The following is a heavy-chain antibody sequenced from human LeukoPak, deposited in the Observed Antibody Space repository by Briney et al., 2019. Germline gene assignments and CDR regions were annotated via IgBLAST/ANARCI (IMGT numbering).Heavy chain of an antibody. D-gene: IGHD2-15*01. V-gene: IGHV3-33*01. CDR2: IWHDGSKK. CDR3: AREPRYCSGGSCYYGMDV. CDR1: GITFSYYG. J-gene: IGHJ6*02. Sequence: PGGSLRLSCAASGITFSYYGMHWVRQAPGKGLEWVAVIWHDGSKKYYADSVKGRFSISRDNSKNTQYLQMDSLRAEDTAVYYCAREPRYCSGGSCYYGMDVWGQGTTVTVSS.